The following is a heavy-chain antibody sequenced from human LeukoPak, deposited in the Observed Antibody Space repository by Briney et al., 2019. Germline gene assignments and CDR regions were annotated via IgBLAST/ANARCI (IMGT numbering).Heavy chain of an antibody. CDR1: GFTFSSYA. CDR3: AKAWMDYSNPIDY. J-gene: IGHJ4*02. CDR2: ISGSGGST. Sequence: GGSLTLSCAASGFTFSSYAMSWVRQAPGKGLEWVSAISGSGGSTYYADSVKGRFTISRDNSKNTLYLQMNSLRAEDTAVYYCAKAWMDYSNPIDYWGQGTLVTVSS. D-gene: IGHD4-4*01. V-gene: IGHV3-23*01.